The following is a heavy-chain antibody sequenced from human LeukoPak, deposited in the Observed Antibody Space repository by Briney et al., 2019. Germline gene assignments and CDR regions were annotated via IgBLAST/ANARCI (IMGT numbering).Heavy chain of an antibody. CDR3: AKGFGSGSYSTPYYYYYMDV. D-gene: IGHD3-10*01. Sequence: GGSLRLSCAASGFTLSSYAMSWVRQAPGKGLEWVSAISGSGGSTYYADSVKGRFTISRDNSKNTLYLQMNSLRAEDTAVYYYAKGFGSGSYSTPYYYYYMDVWGKGTTVTVSS. CDR1: GFTLSSYA. CDR2: ISGSGGST. V-gene: IGHV3-23*01. J-gene: IGHJ6*03.